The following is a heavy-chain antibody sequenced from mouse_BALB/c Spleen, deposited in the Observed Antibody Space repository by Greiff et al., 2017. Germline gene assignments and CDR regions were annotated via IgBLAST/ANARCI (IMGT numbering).Heavy chain of an antibody. CDR1: GFTFSSYG. Sequence: EVQLVESGGDLVKPGGSLKLSCAASGFTFSSYGMSWVRQTPDKRLEWVATISSGGSYTYYPDSVKGRFTISRDNAKNTLYLQMSSLKSEDTAMYYCARQGIYYGNYWYFDVWGAGTTVTVSS. V-gene: IGHV5-6*01. CDR3: ARQGIYYGNYWYFDV. CDR2: ISSGGSYT. D-gene: IGHD2-1*01. J-gene: IGHJ1*01.